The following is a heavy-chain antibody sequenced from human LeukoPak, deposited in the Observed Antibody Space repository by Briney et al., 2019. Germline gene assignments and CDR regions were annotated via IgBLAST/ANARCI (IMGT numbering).Heavy chain of an antibody. CDR2: IYSGGST. CDR1: GFTVSSNY. J-gene: IGHJ4*02. CDR3: AKDRSIAARPFDY. V-gene: IGHV3-66*01. Sequence: PGGSLRLSCAASGFTVSSNYMSWVRQAPGKGLEWVSVIYSGGSTYYADSVKGRFTISRDNSKNTLYLQMNSLRAEDTAVYYCAKDRSIAARPFDYWGQGTLVTVSS. D-gene: IGHD6-6*01.